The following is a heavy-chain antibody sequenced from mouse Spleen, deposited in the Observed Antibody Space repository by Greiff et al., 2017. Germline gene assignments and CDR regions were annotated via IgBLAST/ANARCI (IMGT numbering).Heavy chain of an antibody. Sequence: EVMLVESGAELVKPGASVKLSCTASGFNIKDTYMHWVKQRPEQGLEWIGRIDPANGNTKYDPKFQGKATITADTSSNTAYLQLSSLTSEDTAVYYCARDLITTALYAMDYWGQGTSVTVSS. CDR2: IDPANGNT. D-gene: IGHD1-2*01. J-gene: IGHJ4*01. CDR3: ARDLITTALYAMDY. V-gene: IGHV14-3*02. CDR1: GFNIKDTY.